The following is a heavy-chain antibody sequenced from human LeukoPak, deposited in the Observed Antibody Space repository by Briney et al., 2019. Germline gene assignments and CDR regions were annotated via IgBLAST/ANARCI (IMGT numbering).Heavy chain of an antibody. Sequence: SETLSLTCTVSGGSISSGDYYWSWIRQPPGKGLEWIGYIYYSGSTYYNPSLKRRVTISVDTSKNQFSLKLSSVTAADTAVYYCARDLLNEGNHLDYWGQGTLVTVSS. CDR3: ARDLLNEGNHLDY. D-gene: IGHD4-23*01. J-gene: IGHJ4*02. CDR1: GGSISSGDYY. V-gene: IGHV4-30-4*08. CDR2: IYYSGST.